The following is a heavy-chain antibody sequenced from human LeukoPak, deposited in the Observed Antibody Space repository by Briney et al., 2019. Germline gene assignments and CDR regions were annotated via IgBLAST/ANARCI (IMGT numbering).Heavy chain of an antibody. Sequence: PGGSLTLSCAASGFTFSDYYMSWIRQAPGKALEWVSYISSSGSYTNYADSVKGRFTIYRDNAKNSLYLQMSSLRAEDTAVYYCARSGSSSPNNWFDPWGQGTLVTVSS. CDR2: ISSSGSYT. CDR3: ARSGSSSPNNWFDP. J-gene: IGHJ5*02. CDR1: GFTFSDYY. V-gene: IGHV3-11*06. D-gene: IGHD6-6*01.